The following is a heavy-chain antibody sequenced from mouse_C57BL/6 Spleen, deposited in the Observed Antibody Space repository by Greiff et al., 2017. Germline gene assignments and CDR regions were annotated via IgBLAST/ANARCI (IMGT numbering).Heavy chain of an antibody. J-gene: IGHJ4*01. CDR2: ISDGGSYT. CDR3: ARGSPQRYAMDY. CDR1: GFTFSSYA. V-gene: IGHV5-4*03. Sequence: EVKLQESGGGLVKPGGSLKLSCAASGFTFSSYAMSWVRQTPEKRLEWVATISDGGSYTYYPDNVKGRFTISRDNAKNNLYLQMSHLKSEDTAMDYCARGSPQRYAMDYWGQGTSVTVSS.